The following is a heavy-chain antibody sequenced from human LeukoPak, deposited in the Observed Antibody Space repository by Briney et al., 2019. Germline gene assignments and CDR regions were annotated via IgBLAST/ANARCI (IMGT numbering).Heavy chain of an antibody. CDR3: ARAPCSYDFGGGMDV. J-gene: IGHJ6*04. V-gene: IGHV1-18*04. CDR1: GYTFTSYG. CDR2: ISAYNGNT. D-gene: IGHD3/OR15-3a*01. Sequence: ASVKVSCKASGYTFTSYGISWVRQAPGQGLEWMGWISAYNGNTNYAQKLQGRVTMTTDTSTSTAYMELRSLRSDDTAVYYCARAPCSYDFGGGMDVWGKGTTVTVSS.